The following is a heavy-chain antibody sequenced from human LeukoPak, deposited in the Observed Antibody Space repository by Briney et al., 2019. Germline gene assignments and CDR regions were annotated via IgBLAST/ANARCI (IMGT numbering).Heavy chain of an antibody. CDR2: IYYSGST. Sequence: NSSETLSLTCTVSGGSISSYYWNWIRQPPGKGLEWIGYIYYSGSTNYNPSLKSRVTISADTSKNQFSLKLSSVTAADTAVYYCAGRLWRRDGYNLSAFDIWGQGTMVTVSS. J-gene: IGHJ3*02. D-gene: IGHD5-24*01. CDR3: AGRLWRRDGYNLSAFDI. V-gene: IGHV4-59*01. CDR1: GGSISSYY.